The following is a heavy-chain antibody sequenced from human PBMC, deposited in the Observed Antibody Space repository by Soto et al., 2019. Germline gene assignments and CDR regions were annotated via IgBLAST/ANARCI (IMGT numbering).Heavy chain of an antibody. CDR3: ARGGAQISSLTTFDY. CDR1: GGSIRSYY. J-gene: IGHJ4*02. D-gene: IGHD1-26*01. CDR2: IYYDGNT. V-gene: IGHV4-59*01. Sequence: SETLSLTCSVSGGSIRSYYWSWIRQPPGKGLEWIGYIYYDGNTNYNPSLKSRVTISIDTSRNQFSLKLRSVTAADTAVYYCARGGAQISSLTTFDYWGQGTLVTVSS.